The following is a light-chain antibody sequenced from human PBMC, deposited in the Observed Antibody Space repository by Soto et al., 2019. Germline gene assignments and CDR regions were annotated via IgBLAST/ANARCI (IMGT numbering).Light chain of an antibody. Sequence: EIVLTQSPATLSLSPGERATLSCRASQSVSSSLAWYQQKPGQAPRLLIYDASNRATGIPARFSGSGSGTDFTLTISSLEPEDFAIYYCQQRTNWWTFGQGTKVEMK. J-gene: IGKJ1*01. V-gene: IGKV3-11*01. CDR2: DAS. CDR3: QQRTNWWT. CDR1: QSVSSS.